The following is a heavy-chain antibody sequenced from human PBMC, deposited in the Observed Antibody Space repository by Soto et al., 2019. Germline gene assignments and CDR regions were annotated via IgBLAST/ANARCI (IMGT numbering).Heavy chain of an antibody. D-gene: IGHD1-1*01. V-gene: IGHV3-23*01. CDR2: VRGSGSNT. Sequence: EVQLLESGGGLVQPGGSLRLSCVGSGFSFSDYDMSWVRQAPGKGLEWVSGVRGSGSNTYYADSVKGRFSISRDNSKNTLYLQMISLRDEDTAVYYCAKPPPGGGHNDKSFFQHWGQGTLVIVSS. J-gene: IGHJ1*01. CDR1: GFSFSDYD. CDR3: AKPPPGGGHNDKSFFQH.